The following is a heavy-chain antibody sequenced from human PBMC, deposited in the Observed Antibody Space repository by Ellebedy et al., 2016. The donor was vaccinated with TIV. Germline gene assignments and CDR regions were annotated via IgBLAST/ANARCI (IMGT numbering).Heavy chain of an antibody. D-gene: IGHD4-23*01. J-gene: IGHJ5*02. Sequence: GESLKISCAASGFTFSSYAMHWVRQAPGKGLEWVAVISYDGSNKYYADSVKGRFTISRDNSKNTLYLQMNSLRAEDTAVYYCARLSATVITDWFDPWGQGTLVTVSS. CDR3: ARLSATVITDWFDP. V-gene: IGHV3-30*07. CDR1: GFTFSSYA. CDR2: ISYDGSNK.